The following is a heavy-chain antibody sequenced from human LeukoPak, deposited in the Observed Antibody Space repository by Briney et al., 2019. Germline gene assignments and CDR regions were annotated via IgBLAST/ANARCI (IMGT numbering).Heavy chain of an antibody. CDR2: IYSGGST. D-gene: IGHD2-21*02. CDR3: ARVTAYYYYGMDV. V-gene: IGHV3-53*01. Sequence: GGSLRLSCAASGFTVSSNYMSWVRQAPGKGLEWVSVIYSGGSTYYADSVKGRFTISRDNSKNTLYLQMNSLRAEDTAVYYCARVTAYYYYGMDVWGQGTTVTVSS. J-gene: IGHJ6*02. CDR1: GFTVSSNY.